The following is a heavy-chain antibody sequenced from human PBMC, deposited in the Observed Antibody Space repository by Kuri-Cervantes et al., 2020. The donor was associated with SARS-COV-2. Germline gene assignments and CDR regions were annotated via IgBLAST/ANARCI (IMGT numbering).Heavy chain of an antibody. CDR3: ARDSDDYGDYGAFDI. CDR1: GFTFSSYW. D-gene: IGHD4-17*01. CDR2: INSDGSST. Sequence: ETLSLTCAASGFTFSSYWMHWVRQAPGKGLVWVSRINSDGSSTSYADSVKGRFTISRDNAKNTLYLQMNSRRAEDTAVYYCARDSDDYGDYGAFDIWGQGTMVTVSS. V-gene: IGHV3-74*01. J-gene: IGHJ3*02.